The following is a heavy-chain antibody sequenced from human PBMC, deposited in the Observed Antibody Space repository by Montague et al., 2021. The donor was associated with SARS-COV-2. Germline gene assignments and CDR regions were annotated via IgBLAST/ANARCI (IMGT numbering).Heavy chain of an antibody. D-gene: IGHD3-10*01. CDR1: GGSISSHF. V-gene: IGHV4-59*11. CDR2: INSNGGT. CDR3: ARATSVRGAVSWFDP. J-gene: IGHJ5*02. Sequence: SETRSLTCTVSGGSISSHFRSFIRQPPGKGLEWIGYINSNGGTNDNPSLRSRLTMSVDTSKNQFSLQLRSMTPADTAVYFCARATSVRGAVSWFDPWGQGILVTVSS.